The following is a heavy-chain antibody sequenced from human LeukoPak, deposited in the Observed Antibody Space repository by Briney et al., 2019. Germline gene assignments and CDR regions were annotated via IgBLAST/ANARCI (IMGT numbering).Heavy chain of an antibody. J-gene: IGHJ5*02. V-gene: IGHV4-30-4*01. Sequence: QTSQSLSLTCTVSCGSISSGGYYWSWIRQPPGKGLEWIGYIYYSGSTYYNPSLKSRVTISVDTSKNQFSLKLSSVTAADTAVYYCARDGWFGELFWFDPWGQGTLVTVSS. CDR2: IYYSGST. CDR1: CGSISSGGYY. CDR3: ARDGWFGELFWFDP. D-gene: IGHD3-10*01.